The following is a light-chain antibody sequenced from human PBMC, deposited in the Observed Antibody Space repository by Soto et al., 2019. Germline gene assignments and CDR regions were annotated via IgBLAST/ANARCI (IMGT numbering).Light chain of an antibody. CDR2: AAS. CDR1: QGIGVY. Sequence: DIQMTQSPSSLSASLGDRVTITCWASQGIGVYLAWFQQKPGKVPRLLIYAASALQSGVPSRFSGGGSGTDFTLTINSLQPEDVATSYCQKYNSAPLTFGRGTKVDIK. V-gene: IGKV1-27*01. CDR3: QKYNSAPLT. J-gene: IGKJ4*01.